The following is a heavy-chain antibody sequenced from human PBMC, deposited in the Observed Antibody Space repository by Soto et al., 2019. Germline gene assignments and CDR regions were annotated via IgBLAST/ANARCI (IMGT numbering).Heavy chain of an antibody. CDR1: GGSISSGGYY. CDR3: ARHHPVPTSYYYYGMDV. CDR2: IYYSGST. Sequence: SETLSLTCTVSGGSISSGGYYWSWIRQHPGKGLEWIGYIYYSGSTYYNPSLKSRVTISVDTSKNQFSLKLSSVTAADTAVYYCARHHPVPTSYYYYGMDVWGQGTTVTVSS. J-gene: IGHJ6*02. V-gene: IGHV4-31*03. D-gene: IGHD6-19*01.